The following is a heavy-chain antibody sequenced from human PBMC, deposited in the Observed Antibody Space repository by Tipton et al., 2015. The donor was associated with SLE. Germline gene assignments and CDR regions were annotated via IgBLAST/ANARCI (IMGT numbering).Heavy chain of an antibody. CDR1: GFIFTDYY. V-gene: IGHV3-11*06. J-gene: IGHJ6*02. Sequence: SLRLSRAASGFIFTDYYLHWIRQAPGKGLEWVSSISTTTSYTNYADSVKGRFTISRDNAKNSLYLQMNSLRPEDTAVYYCARDTTVSGSKHYGMDVWGQGTTVTDSS. CDR3: ARDTTVSGSKHYGMDV. CDR2: ISTTTSYT. D-gene: IGHD6-19*01.